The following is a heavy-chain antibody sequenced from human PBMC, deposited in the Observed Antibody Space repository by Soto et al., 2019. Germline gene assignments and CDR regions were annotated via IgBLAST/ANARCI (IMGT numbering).Heavy chain of an antibody. CDR3: ARGHRGVSSGWLVDY. V-gene: IGHV4-34*01. Sequence: SETLSLTCAVYGGSFSGYYWSWIRQPPGKGLEWIGEINHSGSTNYNPSLKSRVTISVDTSKNQFSLKLSSVTAADTAVYYCARGHRGVSSGWLVDYWGQGTLVTVSS. J-gene: IGHJ4*02. CDR1: GGSFSGYY. D-gene: IGHD6-19*01. CDR2: INHSGST.